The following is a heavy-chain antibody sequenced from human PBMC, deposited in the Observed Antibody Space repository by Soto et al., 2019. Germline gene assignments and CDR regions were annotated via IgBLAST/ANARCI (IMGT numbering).Heavy chain of an antibody. CDR3: AKDPRYSSGWYLYAEDY. V-gene: IGHV1-3*01. J-gene: IGHJ4*02. CDR1: GYTFTSYY. Sequence: DSVKVSCKASGYTFTSYYMNGVRQAPGQRLEWMGWINGGNGNTYYSEHFQGRVTFTRDTSAGTVYMQLSSLTSEDTAVYYCAKDPRYSSGWYLYAEDYWGQGTLVTVSS. CDR2: INGGNGNT. D-gene: IGHD6-19*01.